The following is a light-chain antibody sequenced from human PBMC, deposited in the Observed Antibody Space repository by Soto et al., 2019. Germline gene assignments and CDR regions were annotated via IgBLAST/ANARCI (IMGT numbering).Light chain of an antibody. V-gene: IGLV2-8*01. CDR3: SSCAGRFYVV. CDR1: SSDVGGYHY. J-gene: IGLJ2*01. Sequence: QSALTQPPSASGSPGQSVTISCTGTSSDVGGYHYVSWYQQHPGKAPKLMIYEVSKRPSGVPHRFSGSKSGNTASLAVSGLQAEDEADYYCSSCAGRFYVVFGGGTKVTVL. CDR2: EVS.